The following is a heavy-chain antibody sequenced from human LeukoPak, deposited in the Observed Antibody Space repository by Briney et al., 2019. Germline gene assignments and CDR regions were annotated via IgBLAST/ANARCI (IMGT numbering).Heavy chain of an antibody. V-gene: IGHV1-18*01. J-gene: IGHJ4*02. CDR1: GYTFTSYG. CDR3: ARDSERASSGWYMAWIQED. Sequence: ASVKVSCKASGYTFTSYGISWVRQAPGQGLEWMGWISAYNGNTNYAQKLQGRVTMTTDTSTSTANMELRSLRSDDTAVYYCARDSERASSGWYMAWIQEDWGQGTLVTVSS. D-gene: IGHD6-19*01. CDR2: ISAYNGNT.